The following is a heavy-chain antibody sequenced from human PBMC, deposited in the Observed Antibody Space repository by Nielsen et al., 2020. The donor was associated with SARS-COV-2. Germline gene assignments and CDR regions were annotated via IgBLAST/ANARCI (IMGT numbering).Heavy chain of an antibody. CDR2: IKPDGSEK. CDR3: AKDFAYYYDSSGHYGAED. CDR1: GFTFSSLW. D-gene: IGHD3-22*01. V-gene: IGHV3-7*03. Sequence: GESLKISCAASGFTFSSLWMSWVRQVPGKGLEWVADIKPDGSEKVYVDSVKGRFTISRDNAKNSLYLQMNSLRAEDTALYYCAKDFAYYYDSSGHYGAEDWGQGTLVTVSS. J-gene: IGHJ4*02.